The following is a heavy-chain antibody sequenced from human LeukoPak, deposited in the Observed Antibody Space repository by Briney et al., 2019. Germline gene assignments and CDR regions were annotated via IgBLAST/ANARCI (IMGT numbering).Heavy chain of an antibody. CDR1: GYTFTGYY. Sequence: GASVKVSCKASGYTFTGYYMHWVRQAPGQGLEWMGWINPNSGGTNYAQKFQGRVTMTRDTSISTAYMELSRLRSDDTAVYYCARAPVDDYVWGSYRYNKANDYWGQGTLVTVSS. V-gene: IGHV1-2*02. CDR3: ARAPVDDYVWGSYRYNKANDY. D-gene: IGHD3-16*02. CDR2: INPNSGGT. J-gene: IGHJ4*02.